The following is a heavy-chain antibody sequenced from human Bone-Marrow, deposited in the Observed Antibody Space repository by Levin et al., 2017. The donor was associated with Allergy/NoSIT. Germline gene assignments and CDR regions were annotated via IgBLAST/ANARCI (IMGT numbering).Heavy chain of an antibody. CDR3: ASRIASPGGLDV. J-gene: IGHJ6*02. V-gene: IGHV3-30*04. CDR2: LSFDGSTE. Sequence: GGSLRLSCTTSGFTLSNTPMHWVRQAPGKGLEWVAVLSFDGSTEHYADSVKGRFTISRDNAKKSLYLQMNSLRVEDTAMYYCASRIASPGGLDVWGQGTTVTVSS. D-gene: IGHD1-1*01. CDR1: GFTLSNTP.